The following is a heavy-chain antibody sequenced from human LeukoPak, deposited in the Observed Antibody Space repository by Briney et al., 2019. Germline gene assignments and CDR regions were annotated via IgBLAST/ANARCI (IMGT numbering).Heavy chain of an antibody. CDR1: GFTSSSYG. Sequence: GGSLRLSCAASGFTSSSYGMTWVRQAPGKGLEWVSYISSSGSTIYYADSVKGRFTISRDNAKNSLYLQMNSLRAEDTAVYYCARQRGDILTGYYMPRGFDYWGQGTLVTVSS. V-gene: IGHV3-48*04. J-gene: IGHJ4*02. CDR2: ISSSGSTI. CDR3: ARQRGDILTGYYMPRGFDY. D-gene: IGHD3-9*01.